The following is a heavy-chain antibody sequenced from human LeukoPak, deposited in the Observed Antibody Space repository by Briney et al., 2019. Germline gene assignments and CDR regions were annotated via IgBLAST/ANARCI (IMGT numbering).Heavy chain of an antibody. Sequence: ASVKVSCKASGYTFTSYDINWVRQATGQGLEWMGWMNPNSGNTGYAQKLQGRVTMTTDTSTSTAYMELRSLRSDDTAVYYCARAWRGLYYYDSSGYNNWFDPWGQGTLVTVSS. CDR3: ARAWRGLYYYDSSGYNNWFDP. D-gene: IGHD3-22*01. J-gene: IGHJ5*02. CDR2: MNPNSGNT. V-gene: IGHV1-8*01. CDR1: GYTFTSYD.